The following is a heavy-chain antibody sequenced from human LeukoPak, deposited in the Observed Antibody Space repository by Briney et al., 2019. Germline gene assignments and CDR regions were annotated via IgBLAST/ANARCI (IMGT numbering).Heavy chain of an antibody. V-gene: IGHV3-15*01. J-gene: IGHJ5*02. D-gene: IGHD3-10*01. CDR1: GFTFTNAW. Sequence: PGGSLRLSCAASGFTFTNAWMYWVRQAPGKGLEWVGRIKSKTEGGTSDYAAPVTGRFTISRDDSKSTLYLEMNSLKTEDTGVYYCSTLWYGAWGQGTLVTVSS. CDR2: IKSKTEGGTS. CDR3: STLWYGA.